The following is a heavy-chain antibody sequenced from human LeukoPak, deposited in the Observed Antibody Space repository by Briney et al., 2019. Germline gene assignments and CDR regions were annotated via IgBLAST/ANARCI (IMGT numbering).Heavy chain of an antibody. D-gene: IGHD5-18*01. J-gene: IGHJ4*02. CDR3: ARDSGTFGGGYSYGYGNRIDY. Sequence: PGGSLRLSCAASGFTFSSYGMSWVRQAPGKGLEWVSAISGSGGSTYYADSVKGRFTISRDNSKNTLYLQMNSLRAEDTAVYYCARDSGTFGGGYSYGYGNRIDYWGQGTLVTVSS. V-gene: IGHV3-23*01. CDR2: ISGSGGST. CDR1: GFTFSSYG.